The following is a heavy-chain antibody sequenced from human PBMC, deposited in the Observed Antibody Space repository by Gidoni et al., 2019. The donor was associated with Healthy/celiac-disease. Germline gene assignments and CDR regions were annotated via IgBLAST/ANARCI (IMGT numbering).Heavy chain of an antibody. CDR2: IYYSGST. J-gene: IGHJ4*02. CDR3: ARSQPYGDYGMGWIDY. V-gene: IGHV4-31*03. Sequence: QVQLQESGPGLVTPSPTLSLTCTVSGGSISRGGYYWSWLRQHPGKGLEWIGYIYYSGSTYYNPSLKSRVTISVDTSKNQFSLKLSSVTAADTAVYYCARSQPYGDYGMGWIDYWGQGTLVTVSS. D-gene: IGHD4-17*01. CDR1: GGSISRGGYY.